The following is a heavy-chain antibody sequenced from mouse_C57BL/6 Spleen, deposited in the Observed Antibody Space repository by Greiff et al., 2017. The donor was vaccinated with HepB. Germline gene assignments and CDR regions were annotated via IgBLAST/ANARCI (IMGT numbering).Heavy chain of an antibody. D-gene: IGHD2-4*01. J-gene: IGHJ3*01. CDR2: INPSNGGT. CDR1: GYTFTGYW. CDR3: ARYDYDEAWFAY. V-gene: IGHV1-53*01. Sequence: QVQLQQPGTELVKPGASVKLSCKASGYTFTGYWMHWVKQRPGQGLEWIGNINPSNGGTNYNEKFKSKATLTVDKSSSTAYMQLSSLTSEDSAVYYCARYDYDEAWFAYWGQGTLVTVSA.